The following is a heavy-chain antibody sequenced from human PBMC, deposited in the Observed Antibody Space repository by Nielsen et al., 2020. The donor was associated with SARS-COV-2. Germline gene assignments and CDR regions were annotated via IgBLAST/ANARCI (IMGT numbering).Heavy chain of an antibody. CDR1: GGSISCGGYS. D-gene: IGHD3-3*01. Sequence: SETLSLTCAVSGGSISCGGYSWSWIRQPPGQGLEWIGYIYHSGSTYHNPSLKSRVTISEDTPKNQFSLKLSSVTAADTAVYYCARDTRYYDFWSGYRHQGFSFDFWGQGTLVTVSS. J-gene: IGHJ4*02. CDR3: ARDTRYYDFWSGYRHQGFSFDF. CDR2: IYHSGST. V-gene: IGHV4-30-2*01.